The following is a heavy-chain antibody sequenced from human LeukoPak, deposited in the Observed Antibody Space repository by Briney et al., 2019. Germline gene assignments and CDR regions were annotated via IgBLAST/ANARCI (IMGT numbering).Heavy chain of an antibody. CDR3: AREFWSGPTTNYGMDV. D-gene: IGHD3-3*01. CDR1: GFTFSSYA. Sequence: GRSLRLSCAASGFTFSSYAMHWVRQAPGKGLEWVAVISYDGSNKYYADSVKGRFTISRDKSKNTLYLQMNSLRAEDTAVYYCAREFWSGPTTNYGMDVWGQGTTVTVSS. V-gene: IGHV3-30*04. CDR2: ISYDGSNK. J-gene: IGHJ6*02.